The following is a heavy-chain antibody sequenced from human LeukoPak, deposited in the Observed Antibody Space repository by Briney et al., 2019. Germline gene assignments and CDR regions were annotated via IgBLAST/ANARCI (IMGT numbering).Heavy chain of an antibody. CDR2: IYYSGST. Sequence: SETLSLTCTVSGGSISSYYWSWIRQPPGKGLEWIGYIYYSGSTNYNPSLKSRVTMSVDASKNQFSLKLSSVTAADTAVYYCARAVAGKIDYWGQGTLVTVSS. CDR3: ARAVAGKIDY. J-gene: IGHJ4*02. CDR1: GGSISSYY. V-gene: IGHV4-59*01. D-gene: IGHD6-19*01.